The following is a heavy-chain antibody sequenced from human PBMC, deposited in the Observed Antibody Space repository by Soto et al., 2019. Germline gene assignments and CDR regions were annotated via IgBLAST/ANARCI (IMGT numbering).Heavy chain of an antibody. J-gene: IGHJ3*02. D-gene: IGHD6-6*01. CDR1: GFAFSGHP. Sequence: GGSLRLSCAASGFAFSGHPMVWVRQAPEKGLEGVAGISDSGRLTDNADAVRCRFTISRDHSKNTLYLKMNSLRAEDTAVYYCARRTFGSSRSFDIWGQGTMVTVSS. CDR3: ARRTFGSSRSFDI. CDR2: ISDSGRLT. V-gene: IGHV3-23*01.